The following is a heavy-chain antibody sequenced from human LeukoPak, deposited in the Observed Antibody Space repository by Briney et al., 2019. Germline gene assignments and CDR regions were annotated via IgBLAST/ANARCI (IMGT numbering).Heavy chain of an antibody. J-gene: IGHJ6*03. CDR2: ISAYNGNT. V-gene: IGHV1-18*01. D-gene: IGHD2-2*02. CDR1: GYTFTSYD. Sequence: ASVKVSCKASGYTFTSYDINWVRQAPGQGLEWMGWISAYNGNTNYAQKLQGRVTITADKSTSTAYMELSSLRSEDTAVYYCARVHCSSTSCYTDDYYYYYMDVWGKGTTVTVSS. CDR3: ARVHCSSTSCYTDDYYYYYMDV.